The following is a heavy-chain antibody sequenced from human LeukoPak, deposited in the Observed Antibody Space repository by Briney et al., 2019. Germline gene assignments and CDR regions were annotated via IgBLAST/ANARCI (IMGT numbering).Heavy chain of an antibody. J-gene: IGHJ6*02. CDR3: ARECSSTSCYYYGMDV. CDR2: ISSSSSYI. D-gene: IGHD2-2*01. Sequence: GGSLRLSCAASGFTFSSYSMNWVRQAPGKGLEWVSSISSSSSYIYYADSVKGRFTISRDNAKNSLYLQMNSLRAEDTAVYYCARECSSTSCYYYGMDVWGQGTTVTVSS. CDR1: GFTFSSYS. V-gene: IGHV3-21*01.